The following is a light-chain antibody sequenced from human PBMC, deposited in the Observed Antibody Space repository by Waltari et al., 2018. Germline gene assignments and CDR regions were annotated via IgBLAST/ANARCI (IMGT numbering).Light chain of an antibody. CDR1: QGISNF. J-gene: IGKJ1*01. CDR3: QQRDTYPRT. Sequence: IQLTQSPSTLSASVGDRVTLTCRASQGISNFLAWYQQTPGKAPEVLIFAASTLRTGVPSRVSGRGSGTDFTLTSSSLQPEDFATYFCQQRDTYPRTFGQGTKVEIK. CDR2: AAS. V-gene: IGKV1-9*01.